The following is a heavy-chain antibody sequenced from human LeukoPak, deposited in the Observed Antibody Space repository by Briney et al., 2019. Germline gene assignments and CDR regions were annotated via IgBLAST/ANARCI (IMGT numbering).Heavy chain of an antibody. V-gene: IGHV3-53*01. D-gene: IGHD2-15*01. CDR2: IYSGGST. Sequence: GGSLRLSCAASGFTVSSNYMSWVRQAPGKGLEWVSIIYSGGSTFYADSVKGRFTISRDNSKNTLYLQMNSLRAEDTAVYYCATRIWATPIDYWGQGTLVTVSS. J-gene: IGHJ4*02. CDR1: GFTVSSNY. CDR3: ATRIWATPIDY.